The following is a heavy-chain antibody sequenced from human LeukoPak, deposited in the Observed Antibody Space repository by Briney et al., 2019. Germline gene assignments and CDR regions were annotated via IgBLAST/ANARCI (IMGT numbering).Heavy chain of an antibody. CDR1: GFTFSGYS. J-gene: IGHJ3*02. CDR2: ISSSSTTT. V-gene: IGHV3-48*01. CDR3: ARDRGYHDNLDAFDI. Sequence: PGGSLRLSCAASGFTFSGYSMNWVRQAPGKGLEWVSYISSSSTTTYYADSVKGRFTISRDNAKNSLYLQMNSLRAEDTAVYYCARDRGYHDNLDAFDIWGQGTMVTVSS. D-gene: IGHD3-22*01.